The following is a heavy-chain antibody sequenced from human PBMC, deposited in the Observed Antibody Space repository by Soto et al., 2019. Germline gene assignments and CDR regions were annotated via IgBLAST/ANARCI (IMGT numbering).Heavy chain of an antibody. Sequence: QVQLQESGPGLVKPSQTLSLICTVSGGSIGSGGNYWSWIRQFPGKGLEWIGYIYYRGSAYYNPSLTTRITIEVATAKCQCSLKLRSVTAADTAVYYCARTPRACNDGSCYSNSDYWGQGTLVTVSS. D-gene: IGHD2-15*01. J-gene: IGHJ4*02. CDR2: IYYRGSA. CDR1: GGSIGSGGNY. V-gene: IGHV4-31*03. CDR3: ARTPRACNDGSCYSNSDY.